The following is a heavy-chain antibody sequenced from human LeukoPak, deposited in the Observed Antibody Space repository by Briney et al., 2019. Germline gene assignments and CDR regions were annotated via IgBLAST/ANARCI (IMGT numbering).Heavy chain of an antibody. D-gene: IGHD1-1*01. CDR1: GFTFSNYA. CDR2: INGNGGST. V-gene: IGHV3-23*01. Sequence: PGGSLRVSCAASGFTFSNYAMSWVRQAPGKGLEWVSGINGNGGSTYNADSVKGRFTISRDNSKDTLYLQMNSLRAEDTAVYYCASTPGRRGYYYYYYMDVWGKGTTVTISS. CDR3: ASTPGRRGYYYYYYMDV. J-gene: IGHJ6*03.